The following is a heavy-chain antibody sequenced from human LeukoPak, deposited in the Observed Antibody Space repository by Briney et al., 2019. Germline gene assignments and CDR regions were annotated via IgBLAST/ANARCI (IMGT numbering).Heavy chain of an antibody. Sequence: GGSLRLSCAASGFTFSDYSMHWVRQAPGKGLEWVSVISFDGRNKFYADFVKGRFTISRDASKNTLYQRMNSLRTEDTAVYYCVRDPERFLPTTMWSYFDRWGRGTLVTVSS. J-gene: IGHJ4*02. CDR2: ISFDGRNK. CDR1: GFTFSDYS. V-gene: IGHV3-30*04. D-gene: IGHD2-2*01. CDR3: VRDPERFLPTTMWSYFDR.